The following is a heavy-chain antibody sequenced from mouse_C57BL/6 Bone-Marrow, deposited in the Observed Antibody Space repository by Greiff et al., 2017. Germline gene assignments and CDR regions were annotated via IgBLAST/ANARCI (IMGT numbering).Heavy chain of an antibody. V-gene: IGHV1-4*01. CDR3: ARDYYGSSYDYYAMDY. J-gene: IGHJ4*01. Sequence: QVHVKQSGAELARPGASVKMSCKASGYTFTSYTMHWVKQRPGQGLEWIGYINPSSGYTKYNQKFKDKATLTADKSSSTAYMQLSSLTSEDSAVYYCARDYYGSSYDYYAMDYWGQGTSVTVSS. CDR2: INPSSGYT. D-gene: IGHD1-1*01. CDR1: GYTFTSYT.